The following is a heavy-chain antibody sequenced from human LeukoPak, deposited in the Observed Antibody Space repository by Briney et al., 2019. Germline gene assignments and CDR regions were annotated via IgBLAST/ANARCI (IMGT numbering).Heavy chain of an antibody. CDR3: ARVPVGSQIAAAGYYYYYGMDV. V-gene: IGHV1-69*13. CDR2: IIPIFGTA. J-gene: IGHJ6*02. D-gene: IGHD6-13*01. Sequence: VASVKVSCKASGGTFSSYAISWVRQAPGQGLEWMGGIIPIFGTANYAQKFQGRVTITADESTSTAYMELSSLRSEDTAVYYCARVPVGSQIAAAGYYYYYGMDVWGQGTTVTVSS. CDR1: GGTFSSYA.